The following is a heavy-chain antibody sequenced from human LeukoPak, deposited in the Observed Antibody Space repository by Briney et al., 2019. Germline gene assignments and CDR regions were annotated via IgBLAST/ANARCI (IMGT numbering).Heavy chain of an antibody. Sequence: GGPLRLSCAASGFTFSSYSMNWVRQAPGKGLEWVSSISSSSSYIYYADSVKGRFTISRDNAKNSLYLQMNSLRAEDTAVYYCARDISPGGGVWGQGTLVTVSS. D-gene: IGHD3-16*01. V-gene: IGHV3-21*01. CDR1: GFTFSSYS. J-gene: IGHJ4*02. CDR2: ISSSSSYI. CDR3: ARDISPGGGV.